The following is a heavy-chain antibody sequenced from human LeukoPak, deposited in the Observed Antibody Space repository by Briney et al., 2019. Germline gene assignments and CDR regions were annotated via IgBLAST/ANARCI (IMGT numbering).Heavy chain of an antibody. D-gene: IGHD4-17*01. V-gene: IGHV4-61*01. CDR3: ARVDGDYYFDY. CDR1: GGSVSSGSYY. Sequence: PSETLSLTCTVSGGSVSSGSYYWSWIRQPPGKGLEWIGYIHYSGSTNYNPSLKSRVTISVDTSKNQFSLKLNSVTAADSAVYYCARVDGDYYFDYWGQGTLVAVSS. CDR2: IHYSGST. J-gene: IGHJ4*02.